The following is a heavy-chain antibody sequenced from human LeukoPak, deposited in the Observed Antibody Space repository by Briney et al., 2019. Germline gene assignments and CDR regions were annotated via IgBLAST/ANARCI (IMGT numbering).Heavy chain of an antibody. CDR2: INHSGST. D-gene: IGHD3-10*01. Sequence: SETLSLTCAVYGGSFSGYYWSWIRQPPEKGLEWIGEINHSGSTNYNPSLKSRVTISVDTSKNQFSLKLSSVTAADTAVYYCARHPYYYGSGSYYNGVYYFDYWGQGTLVTVSS. CDR1: GGSFSGYY. CDR3: ARHPYYYGSGSYYNGVYYFDY. V-gene: IGHV4-34*01. J-gene: IGHJ4*02.